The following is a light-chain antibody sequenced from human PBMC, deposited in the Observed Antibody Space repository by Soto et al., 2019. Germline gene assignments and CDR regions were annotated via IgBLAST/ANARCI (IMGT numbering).Light chain of an antibody. CDR3: QQYNNHYS. J-gene: IGKJ2*03. Sequence: DIQMTQSPSSLSASVGDRVTITCRASQGISNYLAWYQQKPGKVPKLLIYAASTLQSGVPSRFSGSGSGTEFSLTISSLQPDDSATYYCQQYNNHYSFGQGTKVDIK. V-gene: IGKV1-27*01. CDR1: QGISNY. CDR2: AAS.